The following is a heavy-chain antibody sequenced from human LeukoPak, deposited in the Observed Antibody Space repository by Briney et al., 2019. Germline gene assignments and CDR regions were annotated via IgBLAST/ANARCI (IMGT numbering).Heavy chain of an antibody. CDR1: GFTFSSYG. D-gene: IGHD6-13*01. CDR2: ISYDGSNK. V-gene: IGHV3-30*18. Sequence: PGRSLRLSCAASGFTFSSYGMHWVRQAPGKGLEWVAVISYDGSNKYYADSVKGRFTISRDNSKNTLYLQMNSLRAEDTAVYYCAKNHYSSSRDYFDYWGQGTLVTVSS. CDR3: AKNHYSSSRDYFDY. J-gene: IGHJ4*02.